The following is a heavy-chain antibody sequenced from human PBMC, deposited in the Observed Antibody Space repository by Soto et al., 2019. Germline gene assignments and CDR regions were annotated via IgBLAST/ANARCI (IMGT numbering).Heavy chain of an antibody. CDR2: INHSGST. V-gene: IGHV4-59*12. CDR3: ARYSSSWSKYVQH. CDR1: GGSISTYY. D-gene: IGHD6-13*01. J-gene: IGHJ1*01. Sequence: PSETLSLTCTVSGGSISTYYWSWIRQPPGKGLEWVGYINHSGSTNYNPSLKSRVTFSVDPSKNQFSLKLSSVIAADTAVYYCARYSSSWSKYVQHWGRGTLVTVSS.